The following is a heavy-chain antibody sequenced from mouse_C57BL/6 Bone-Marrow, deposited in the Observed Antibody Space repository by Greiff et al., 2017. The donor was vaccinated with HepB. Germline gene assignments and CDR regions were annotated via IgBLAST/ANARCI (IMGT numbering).Heavy chain of an antibody. CDR1: GYSITSGYY. V-gene: IGHV3-6*01. J-gene: IGHJ2*01. Sequence: ESGPGLVKPSQSLSLTCSVTGYSITSGYYWNWIRQFPGNKLEWMGYISYDGSNNYNPSLKNRISITRDTSKNQFVLKLNSVTTEDTATYYCAREGWLAYFDYWGQGTTLTVSS. CDR2: ISYDGSN. D-gene: IGHD2-3*01. CDR3: AREGWLAYFDY.